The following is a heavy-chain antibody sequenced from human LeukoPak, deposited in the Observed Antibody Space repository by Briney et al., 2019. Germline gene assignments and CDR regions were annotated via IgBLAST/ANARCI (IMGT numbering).Heavy chain of an antibody. CDR1: GGSISSGGYY. CDR2: INHSGST. V-gene: IGHV4-30-2*01. J-gene: IGHJ4*02. CDR3: ARSLWWYYFDY. D-gene: IGHD2-21*01. Sequence: SQTLSLTCTVSGGSISSGGYYWSRIRQPPGKGLEWIGEINHSGSTNYNPSLKSRVTISVDTSKNLFSLKLSSVTAADTAVYYCARSLWWYYFDYWGQGTLVTVSS.